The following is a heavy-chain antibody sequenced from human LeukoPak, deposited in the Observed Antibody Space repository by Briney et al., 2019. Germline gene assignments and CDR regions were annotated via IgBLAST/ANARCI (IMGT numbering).Heavy chain of an antibody. CDR2: TYYRSQQWHS. V-gene: IGHV6-1*01. Sequence: PSQTLSLTCAISGDSVSSNGASWNWIRQSPSRGLEWLGRTYYRSQQWHSDYAPSVKGRITLNPDTSKNQFSLKLSSVTAADTAVYYCARHSPAPIPPFYVKDIWGQGTMVTVSS. D-gene: IGHD3-16*01. CDR1: GDSVSSNGAS. CDR3: ARHSPAPIPPFYVKDI. J-gene: IGHJ3*02.